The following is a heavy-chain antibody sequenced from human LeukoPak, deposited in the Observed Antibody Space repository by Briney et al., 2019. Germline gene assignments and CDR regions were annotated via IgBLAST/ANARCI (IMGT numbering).Heavy chain of an antibody. CDR2: ISGSGGST. D-gene: IGHD3-16*01. CDR1: GFTFSSYA. Sequence: GGSLRLSCAASGFTFSSYAMSWVRQAPGKGLEWVSAISGSGGSTYYADSVKGRFTISRDNSKNTLYLQMNSLKTEDTAVYYCTTVGLYQRTGHDAFDIWGQGTMVTVSS. V-gene: IGHV3-23*01. CDR3: TTVGLYQRTGHDAFDI. J-gene: IGHJ3*02.